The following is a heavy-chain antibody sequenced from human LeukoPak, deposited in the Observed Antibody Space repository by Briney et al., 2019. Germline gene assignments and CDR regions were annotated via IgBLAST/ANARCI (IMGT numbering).Heavy chain of an antibody. V-gene: IGHV3-53*01. Sequence: QSGGSLRLSCAASGFSVSSIYMNWVRQAPGKGLEWVSVIYSDGTTYYADSVKGRFTISRDDSKNTLYLHMNRLRAEDTAVYYCARAPNWRFDHWGQGTLVTVSS. CDR3: ARAPNWRFDH. CDR2: IYSDGTT. D-gene: IGHD1-1*01. J-gene: IGHJ4*02. CDR1: GFSVSSIY.